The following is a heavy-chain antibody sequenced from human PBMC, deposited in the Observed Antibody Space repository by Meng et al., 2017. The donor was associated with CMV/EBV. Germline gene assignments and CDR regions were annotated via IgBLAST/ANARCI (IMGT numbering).Heavy chain of an antibody. J-gene: IGHJ6*02. CDR1: GGSISSYF. D-gene: IGHD6-13*01. Sequence: SETLSLTCTVSGGSISSYFWSWVRQPPGKGLEWIGYIYDIGSTNYNPSLKNRVTISVDTSKNQFSLKLSSVTAADTAVYYCARDRVIAAHGTYYYYGMDVWGQGTTVTVSS. CDR2: IYDIGST. V-gene: IGHV4-59*01. CDR3: ARDRVIAAHGTYYYYGMDV.